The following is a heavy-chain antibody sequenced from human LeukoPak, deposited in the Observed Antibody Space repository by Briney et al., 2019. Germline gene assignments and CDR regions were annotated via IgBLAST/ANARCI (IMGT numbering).Heavy chain of an antibody. CDR1: GFTVSSNY. Sequence: PGGSLRLSCAASGFTVSSNYMSWVRQAPGKGLEWVSIIYGADSTYYADSVKGRFTISRDNSKSTLYLQMNSLRAEDTAVYYCARSGFGVLYYYGMDVWGQGTTVTVSS. J-gene: IGHJ6*02. V-gene: IGHV3-66*01. D-gene: IGHD3-10*01. CDR3: ARSGFGVLYYYGMDV. CDR2: IYGADST.